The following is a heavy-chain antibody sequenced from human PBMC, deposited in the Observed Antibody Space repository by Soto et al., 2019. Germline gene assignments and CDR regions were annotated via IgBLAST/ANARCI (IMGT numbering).Heavy chain of an antibody. CDR2: IGTAGDT. D-gene: IGHD3-3*02. Sequence: GGSLRLSCAASGFTFSSYDMHWVRQATGKGLEWVSAIGTAGDTYYPGSVKGRFTISRENAKNSLYLQMNSLRAGDTAVYYCERAILDIRGLDLWGRGARVTVSS. CDR1: GFTFSSYD. V-gene: IGHV3-13*01. CDR3: ERAILDIRGLDL. J-gene: IGHJ2*01.